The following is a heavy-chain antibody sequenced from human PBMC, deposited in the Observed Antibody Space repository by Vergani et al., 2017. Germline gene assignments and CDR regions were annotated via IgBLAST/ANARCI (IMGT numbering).Heavy chain of an antibody. V-gene: IGHV1-69*01. CDR2: IIPIFGTA. CDR1: GGTFSSYA. CDR3: AXEADYDYVWMSYRYQRGWDYYYGMAV. J-gene: IGHJ6*02. Sequence: QVQLVQSGAEVKKPGSSVKVSCKASGGTFSSYAISWVRQAPGQGLEWMGGIIPIFGTANYAQKFQGRVTITAVEYTSTACQELSSLRSEDTDVYYGAXEADYDYVWMSYRYQRGWDYYYGMAVWGQGPTVTVSS. D-gene: IGHD3-16*02.